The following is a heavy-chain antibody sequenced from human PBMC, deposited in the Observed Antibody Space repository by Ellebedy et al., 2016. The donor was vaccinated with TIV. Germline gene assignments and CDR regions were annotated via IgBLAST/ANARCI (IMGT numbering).Heavy chain of an antibody. CDR1: GFTFSHYW. V-gene: IGHV3-7*01. J-gene: IGHJ4*02. CDR3: ARDAPVLRYFDWQIKDDY. D-gene: IGHD3-9*01. Sequence: GESLKISCAASGFTFSHYWMSWVRQAPGKGPEWVANINQHGGEKYYVDSVKGRFTVARDNAKNSLYLQMNSLRAEDTAVYYCARDAPVLRYFDWQIKDDYWGQGTLVTVSS. CDR2: INQHGGEK.